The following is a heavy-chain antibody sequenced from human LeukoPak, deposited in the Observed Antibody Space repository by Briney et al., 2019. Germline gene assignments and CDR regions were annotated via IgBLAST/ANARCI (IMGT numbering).Heavy chain of an antibody. J-gene: IGHJ4*02. D-gene: IGHD6-13*01. CDR1: GLTFSSYE. CDR3: AKDLRVAAAGRPDY. Sequence: PGGSLRLSCAASGLTFSSYEMNWVRQAPGKGLEWVSYISSSGSTIYYADSVKGRFTISRDNSKNSLYLQMNSLRAEDPAVYYCAKDLRVAAAGRPDYWGQGTLVTVSS. CDR2: ISSSGSTI. V-gene: IGHV3-48*03.